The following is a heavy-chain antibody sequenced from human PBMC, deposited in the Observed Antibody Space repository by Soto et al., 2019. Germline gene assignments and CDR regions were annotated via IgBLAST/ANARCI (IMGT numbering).Heavy chain of an antibody. J-gene: IGHJ6*02. CDR2: LWFDASNK. Sequence: GGSLRLSCAASGFIFSNYGMHWVRQAPGKGLEWVAILWFDASNKYYADSVKGRFTISRDNSKNTLYLQMNSLRVEDTAVYFCAKDDYGMDVWGQGTTVTVSS. CDR1: GFIFSNYG. V-gene: IGHV3-33*06. CDR3: AKDDYGMDV.